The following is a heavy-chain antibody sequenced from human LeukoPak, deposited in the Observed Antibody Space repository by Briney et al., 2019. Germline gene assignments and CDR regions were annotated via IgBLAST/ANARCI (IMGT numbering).Heavy chain of an antibody. CDR2: ISGGTNIT. CDR3: ARYSSSHGDY. Sequence: PGGSLRLSCAASGFTFSSYAMSWVRQAPGKGLECVSSISGGTNITYYADSVKGRFTISRDNSKNTLYLQMNSLRAEDTAVYYCARYSSSHGDYWGQGTLVTVSS. D-gene: IGHD6-6*01. CDR1: GFTFSSYA. V-gene: IGHV3-23*01. J-gene: IGHJ4*02.